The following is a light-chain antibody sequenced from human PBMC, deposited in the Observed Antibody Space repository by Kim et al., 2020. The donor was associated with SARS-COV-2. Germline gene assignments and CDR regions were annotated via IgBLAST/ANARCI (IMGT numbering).Light chain of an antibody. CDR1: KSDIGTGYD. V-gene: IGLV1-40*01. CDR3: LSYDRSLSGSKV. Sequence: VTISCTGSKSDIGTGYDVHWYQQLPGTAPKLPIYGNSNRPSGVPDRVSGSKSGPSASLAITGLQAEDEADYYCLSYDRSLSGSKVFGGGTQLTVL. J-gene: IGLJ3*02. CDR2: GNS.